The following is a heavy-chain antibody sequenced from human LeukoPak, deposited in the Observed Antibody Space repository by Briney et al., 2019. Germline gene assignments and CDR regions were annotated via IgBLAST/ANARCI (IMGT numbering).Heavy chain of an antibody. J-gene: IGHJ5*02. CDR3: ARGLLFSWFDP. Sequence: SQTLSLTCTVSGGSISSGNYYWSWIRQSPGKGLEWIGYIYYSGSTYYNPSLKSRVTISVDTSKNQFSLKLSSVTAADTAVYYCARGLLFSWFDPWGQGTLVTVSS. V-gene: IGHV4-30-4*01. D-gene: IGHD2-21*02. CDR1: GGSISSGNYY. CDR2: IYYSGST.